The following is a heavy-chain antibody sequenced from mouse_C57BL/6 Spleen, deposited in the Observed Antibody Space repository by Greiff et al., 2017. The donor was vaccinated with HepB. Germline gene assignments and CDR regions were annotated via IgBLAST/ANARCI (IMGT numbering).Heavy chain of an antibody. CDR2: IYPRSGNT. D-gene: IGHD2-3*01. CDR3: ARHPYDGYYEGFAY. V-gene: IGHV1-81*01. Sequence: VQLQQSGAELARPGASVKLSCKASGYTFTSYGISWVKQRTGQGLEWIGEIYPRSGNTYYNEKFKGKATLTADKSSSTAYMELRSLTSEDSAVYFCARHPYDGYYEGFAYWGQGTLVTVSA. CDR1: GYTFTSYG. J-gene: IGHJ3*01.